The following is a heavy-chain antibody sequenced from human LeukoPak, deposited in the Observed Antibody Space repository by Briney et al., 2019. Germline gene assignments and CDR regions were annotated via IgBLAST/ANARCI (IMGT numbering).Heavy chain of an antibody. D-gene: IGHD4-17*01. CDR2: MNPNSGNT. CDR3: ARRVSYGDFDY. CDR1: VYTFTIYD. J-gene: IGHJ4*02. Sequence: GASVTVSFKASVYTFTIYDVNWVRQAPGQGLEWMGWMNPNSGNTGYAQKFQGRVTITRNTSISTAYMQLSSLRSEDTAVYYCARRVSYGDFDYWGQGTLVTVSS. V-gene: IGHV1-8*01.